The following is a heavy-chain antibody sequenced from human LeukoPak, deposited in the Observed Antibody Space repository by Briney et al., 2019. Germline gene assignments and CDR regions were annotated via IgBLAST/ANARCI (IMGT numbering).Heavy chain of an antibody. Sequence: SETLSLTCAVYGGSFSGYYWSWIRHPPGKGLEWIGEINHSGSTNYNPSLKSRVTISVDTSKNQFSLKLSSVTAADTAVYYCARVGQVVPAAGWFDPWGQGTLVTVSS. CDR3: ARVGQVVPAAGWFDP. CDR1: GGSFSGYY. V-gene: IGHV4-34*01. D-gene: IGHD2-2*01. CDR2: INHSGST. J-gene: IGHJ5*02.